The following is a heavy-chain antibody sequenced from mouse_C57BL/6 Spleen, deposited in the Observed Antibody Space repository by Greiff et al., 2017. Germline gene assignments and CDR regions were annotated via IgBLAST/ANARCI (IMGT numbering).Heavy chain of an antibody. CDR2: INPNNGGT. Sequence: EVKLQQSGPELVKPGASVKISCKASGYTFTDYYMNWVKQSHGKSREWIGDINPNNGGTNYNQKFKGKATLTVAKSSSTAYMERRSLTSEDSAVYYCARCDGYYLYYAMDYWGQGTSVTVSS. V-gene: IGHV1-26*01. CDR1: GYTFTDYY. D-gene: IGHD2-3*01. CDR3: ARCDGYYLYYAMDY. J-gene: IGHJ4*01.